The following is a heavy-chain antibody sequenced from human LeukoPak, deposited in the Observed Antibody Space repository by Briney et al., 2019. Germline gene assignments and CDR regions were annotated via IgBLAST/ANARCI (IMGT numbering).Heavy chain of an antibody. V-gene: IGHV3-48*04. D-gene: IGHD1-26*01. CDR2: INSGGRAI. Sequence: GGSLRLSCAASGFTFNTYSMNWVRQAPGKGLGWVSYINSGGRAILYADSVKGRFTVSRDNAKNSIYLQMNNLRAEDTAVYYCAREIPSGSYAPDYWGQGTLVTVSS. CDR3: AREIPSGSYAPDY. CDR1: GFTFNTYS. J-gene: IGHJ4*02.